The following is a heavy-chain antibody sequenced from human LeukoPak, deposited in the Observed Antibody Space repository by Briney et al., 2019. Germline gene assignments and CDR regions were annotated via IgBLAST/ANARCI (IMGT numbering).Heavy chain of an antibody. CDR2: ISSSGSTI. Sequence: GGSLRLSCTASGFTFGDYAMSWVRQAPGKGLEWVSYISSSGSTIYYADSVKGRFTISRDNAKNSLYLQMNSLRAEDTAVYYCATAFAYGSGSYAVLDYWGQGTLVTVSS. CDR3: ATAFAYGSGSYAVLDY. CDR1: GFTFGDYA. V-gene: IGHV3-48*03. J-gene: IGHJ4*02. D-gene: IGHD3-10*01.